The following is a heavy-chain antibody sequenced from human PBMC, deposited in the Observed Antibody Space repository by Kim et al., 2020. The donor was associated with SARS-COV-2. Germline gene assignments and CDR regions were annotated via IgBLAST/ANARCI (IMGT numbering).Heavy chain of an antibody. CDR1: GFTFSSYG. CDR3: AKDLYYYDSRSAFDI. D-gene: IGHD3-22*01. V-gene: IGHV3-30*18. J-gene: IGHJ3*02. Sequence: GGSLRLSCAASGFTFSSYGMHWVRQAPGKGLEWVAVISYDGSNKYYADSVKGRFTISRDNSKNTLYLQMNSLRAEDTAVYYCAKDLYYYDSRSAFDIWGQ. CDR2: ISYDGSNK.